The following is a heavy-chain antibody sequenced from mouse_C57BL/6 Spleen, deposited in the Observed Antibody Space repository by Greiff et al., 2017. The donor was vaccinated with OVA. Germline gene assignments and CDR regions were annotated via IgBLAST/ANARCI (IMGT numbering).Heavy chain of an antibody. CDR1: GYTFTSYW. CDR2: INPSSGYT. V-gene: IGHV1-7*01. D-gene: IGHD3-2*02. CDR3: ALDSSGYVGAMDY. Sequence: VQLQQSGAELAKPGASVKLSCKASGYTFTSYWMHWVKQRPGQGLEWIGYINPSSGYTKYNQKFKDKATLTADKSSSTAYMQLSSLTYEDSAVYYCALDSSGYVGAMDYWGQGTSVTVSS. J-gene: IGHJ4*01.